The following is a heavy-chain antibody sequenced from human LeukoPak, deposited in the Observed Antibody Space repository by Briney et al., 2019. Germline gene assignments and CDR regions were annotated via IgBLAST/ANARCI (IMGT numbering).Heavy chain of an antibody. CDR2: INHSGKT. Sequence: PSETLSLTCSVNGGSFSGYYWSWIRQPPGKGLEWIGEINHSGKTNYNPSLKSRVAIPGDTSRNQFSLKLSSVTAADTAVYYCETSSSATIDYFYDYIDVWGKGTTVTVSS. CDR1: GGSFSGYY. D-gene: IGHD2-15*01. V-gene: IGHV4-34*01. J-gene: IGHJ6*03. CDR3: ETSSSATIDYFYDYIDV.